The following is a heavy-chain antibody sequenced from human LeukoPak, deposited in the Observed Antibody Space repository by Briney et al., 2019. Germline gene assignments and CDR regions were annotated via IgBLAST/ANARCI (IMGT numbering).Heavy chain of an antibody. V-gene: IGHV5-51*01. J-gene: IGHJ3*02. CDR1: GYSFTSYW. CDR2: IYPGDSDT. D-gene: IGHD5-24*01. CDR3: ARQRRDGYNSADAFDI. Sequence: GESLKISCKGSGYSFTSYWIGWVRQMPGKGLEWMGIIYPGDSDTRYSPSFQGQVTISADKSISTAYLQWSSLKAPDTAMYYCARQRRDGYNSADAFDIWGQGTMVTVSS.